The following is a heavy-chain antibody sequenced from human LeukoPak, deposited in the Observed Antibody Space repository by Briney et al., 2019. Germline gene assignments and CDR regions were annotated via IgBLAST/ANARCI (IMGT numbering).Heavy chain of an antibody. Sequence: GRSLRLSCAASGFTVSSKYMSWVRQAPGKGLEWVSVIYSGGSTYYADSVKGRFTISRDNSKNTLNLQMNSLRAEDTAFYYCATLTGDGGIDYWGQGTLVTVSS. D-gene: IGHD7-27*01. V-gene: IGHV3-53*01. J-gene: IGHJ4*02. CDR3: ATLTGDGGIDY. CDR2: IYSGGST. CDR1: GFTVSSKY.